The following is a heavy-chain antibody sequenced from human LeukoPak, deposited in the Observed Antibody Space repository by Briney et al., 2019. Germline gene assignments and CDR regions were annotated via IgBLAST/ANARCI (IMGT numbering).Heavy chain of an antibody. CDR2: ISGNGGST. V-gene: IGHV3-23*01. CDR3: AKEEGHCGGTSCPTPNWFDP. CDR1: GFTFSSYA. Sequence: GGSLRLSCAASGFTFSSYAMSWVRQAPGKGLEWVSAISGNGGSTYYADSVKGRFTISRDNSKNTLYLQMNSLRAEDTAVYYCAKEEGHCGGTSCPTPNWFDPWGQGTLVTVSS. J-gene: IGHJ5*02. D-gene: IGHD2-2*01.